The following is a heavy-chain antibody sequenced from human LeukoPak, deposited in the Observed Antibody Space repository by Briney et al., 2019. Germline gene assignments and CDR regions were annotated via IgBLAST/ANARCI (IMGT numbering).Heavy chain of an antibody. J-gene: IGHJ4*02. Sequence: SETLSLTCTASGGSISSGGYYWSWIRQPPGKGLEWIGYIYHSGSTYYNPSLKSRVTISVDRSKNQFSLKLSSVTAADTAVYYCARADGYSGYDGGYYFDYWGQGTLVTVSS. D-gene: IGHD5-12*01. CDR3: ARADGYSGYDGGYYFDY. CDR2: IYHSGST. CDR1: GGSISSGGYY. V-gene: IGHV4-30-2*01.